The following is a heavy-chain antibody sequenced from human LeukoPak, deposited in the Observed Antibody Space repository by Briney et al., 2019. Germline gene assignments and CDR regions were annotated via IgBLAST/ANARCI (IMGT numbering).Heavy chain of an antibody. V-gene: IGHV3-53*05. CDR2: LDSGGNT. CDR3: AKDNVRFLEWLFEATHYGMDV. J-gene: IGHJ6*02. Sequence: GGSLRLSCAASGVTVSRNYMSWVRQAPGKGLEWVSVLDSGGNTHYADSVKGRFTISRDSSKNTLYLQMNSLRAEDTAVYYCAKDNVRFLEWLFEATHYGMDVWGQGTTVTVSS. D-gene: IGHD3-3*01. CDR1: GVTVSRNY.